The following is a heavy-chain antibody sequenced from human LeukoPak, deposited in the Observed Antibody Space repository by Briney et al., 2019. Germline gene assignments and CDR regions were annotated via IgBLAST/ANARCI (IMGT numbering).Heavy chain of an antibody. CDR3: AKEDTGSGDY. J-gene: IGHJ4*02. V-gene: IGHV3-30*18. Sequence: GGSLRLSCAASGFSFRSYGMHWVRQAPGKGLEWVAVISSDEINEYYADSVKGRFTISRDNSKNTLYLQINSLRGEDTAVYYCAKEDTGSGDYWGQGTLVTVSS. D-gene: IGHD4-17*01. CDR2: ISSDEINE. CDR1: GFSFRSYG.